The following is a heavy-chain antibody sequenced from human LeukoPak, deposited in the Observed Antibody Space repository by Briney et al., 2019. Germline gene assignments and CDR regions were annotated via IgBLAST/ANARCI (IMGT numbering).Heavy chain of an antibody. Sequence: GGSLRLSCAPSGFTFRSFGLSWVRQAPGKGLEWISSIRGGGGTIYYAASVRGRFAISRDNSMDTLSLQMNSLGAEDTALHYCAKGRYSSSSAYFDYWGQGALVTVSS. J-gene: IGHJ4*02. CDR3: AKGRYSSSSAYFDY. D-gene: IGHD6-6*01. V-gene: IGHV3-23*01. CDR1: GFTFRSFG. CDR2: IRGGGGTI.